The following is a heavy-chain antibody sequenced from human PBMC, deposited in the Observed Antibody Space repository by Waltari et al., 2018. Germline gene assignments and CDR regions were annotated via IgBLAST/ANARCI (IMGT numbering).Heavy chain of an antibody. D-gene: IGHD5-12*01. V-gene: IGHV4-38-2*02. CDR2: IYHSGST. J-gene: IGHJ4*02. Sequence: QVQLQESGPGLVKPSETLSLTCAVSGYSISSGYYWGWIRQPPGKGLEWIGSIYHSGSTYYNPSLKSRVTISVDTSKNQFSLKLSSVTAADTAVYYCARDRPYSGYDLGPIFDYWGQGTLVTVSS. CDR1: GYSISSGYY. CDR3: ARDRPYSGYDLGPIFDY.